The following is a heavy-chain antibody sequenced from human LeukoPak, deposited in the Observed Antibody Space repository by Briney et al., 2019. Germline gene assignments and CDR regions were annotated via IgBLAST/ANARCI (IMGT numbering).Heavy chain of an antibody. CDR3: ARGGYNYGYTS. J-gene: IGHJ5*02. V-gene: IGHV4-59*08. CDR2: IYYSGST. Sequence: SETLSLTCTVSGGSISSYYWSWIRQPPGKGLEWIGYIYYSGSTNYNPSLRGRVTISVDTPKNQFSMKLNSVTAADTAVYYCARGGYNYGYTSWGQGTLVTVSS. D-gene: IGHD5-18*01. CDR1: GGSISSYY.